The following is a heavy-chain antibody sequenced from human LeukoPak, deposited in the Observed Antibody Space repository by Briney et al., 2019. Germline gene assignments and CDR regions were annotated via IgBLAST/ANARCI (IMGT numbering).Heavy chain of an antibody. V-gene: IGHV1-69*05. CDR3: ARGGGFDFWADYYYYMDV. Sequence: ASVKVSCKASGGTFNSYAISWVRQAPGQGLEWMGGIIPIFGTANYAQKFQGRVTITTDESTSTAYMELSSLRSEDTAVYYCARGGGFDFWADYYYYMDVWGKGTTVTVSS. D-gene: IGHD3/OR15-3a*01. J-gene: IGHJ6*03. CDR1: GGTFNSYA. CDR2: IIPIFGTA.